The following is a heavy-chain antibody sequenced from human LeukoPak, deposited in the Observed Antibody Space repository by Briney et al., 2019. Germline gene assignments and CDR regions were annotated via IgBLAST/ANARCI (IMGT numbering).Heavy chain of an antibody. CDR1: GGSISSYY. D-gene: IGHD3-16*02. CDR2: IYYSGST. CDR3: ARSYYDYVWGSYRYDD. Sequence: PSETLSLTCTVSGGSISSYYWSWIRQPPGKGLEWIGYIYYSGSTNYNPSLKSRVTISVDTSKNQFSLKLSSVTAADTAVYYCARSYYDYVWGSYRYDDWGQGTLVTVSS. J-gene: IGHJ4*02. V-gene: IGHV4-59*01.